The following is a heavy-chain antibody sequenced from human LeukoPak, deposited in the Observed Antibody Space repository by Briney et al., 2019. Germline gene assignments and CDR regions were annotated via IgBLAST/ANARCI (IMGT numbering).Heavy chain of an antibody. CDR2: ISGDGGST. D-gene: IGHD1-1*01. V-gene: IGHV3-43*02. CDR1: GFTFDHYV. Sequence: GGSLRLSCAASGFTFDHYVMHWVRQAPGKGLEWVSLISGDGGSTYYADSVKGRLTISRDNSKNSLYLQMNSLTTEDTALYFCAKGTTMYAFDIWGQGTMVTVSS. CDR3: AKGTTMYAFDI. J-gene: IGHJ3*02.